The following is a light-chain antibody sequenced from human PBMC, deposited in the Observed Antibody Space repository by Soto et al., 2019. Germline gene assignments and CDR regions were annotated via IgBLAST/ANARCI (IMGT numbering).Light chain of an antibody. V-gene: IGKV3-15*01. Sequence: ETVMTQSPATLSVSPGERATLSCRASQSVNSNLAWYQQKLGQAPRVLIYGASTRATGIPDRFSGSGSGTEFILTISRLEPEDFAVYYCQQYGSSPYTFGQGTKLEIK. CDR1: QSVNSN. CDR2: GAS. CDR3: QQYGSSPYT. J-gene: IGKJ2*01.